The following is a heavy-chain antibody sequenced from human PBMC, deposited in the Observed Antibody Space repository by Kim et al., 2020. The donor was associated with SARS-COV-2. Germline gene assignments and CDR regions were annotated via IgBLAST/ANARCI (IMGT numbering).Heavy chain of an antibody. Sequence: SETLSLTCAVYGGSFNDYYWSWIRQPPGKGLEWIGEINHSGSTNYNPSLKSRVIISVDTSKKQFSLKLSSVTAADTAVYYCAGGQDVDSGRYGGMDVWGRGTAVTVSS. CDR2: INHSGST. CDR1: GGSFNDYY. V-gene: IGHV4-34*01. D-gene: IGHD3-10*01. J-gene: IGHJ6*02. CDR3: AGGQDVDSGRYGGMDV.